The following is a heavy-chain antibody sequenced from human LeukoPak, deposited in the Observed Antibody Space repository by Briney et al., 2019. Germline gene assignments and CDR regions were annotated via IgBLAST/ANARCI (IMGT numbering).Heavy chain of an antibody. CDR1: GFTFISYG. CDR3: AKYSSSSNYYYGMDV. J-gene: IGHJ6*02. D-gene: IGHD4-11*01. CDR2: ISGSGGST. Sequence: PGGSLRLSCAASGFTFISYGMSWVRQAPGKGLEWVSGISGSGGSTYYADSVKGRFTISRDNSKNTLYLQMNTLRAEDTAVYYCAKYSSSSNYYYGMDVWGQGTTVTVS. V-gene: IGHV3-23*01.